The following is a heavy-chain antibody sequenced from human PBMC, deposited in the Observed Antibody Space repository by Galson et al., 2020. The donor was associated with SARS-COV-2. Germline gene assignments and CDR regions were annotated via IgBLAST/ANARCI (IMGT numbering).Heavy chain of an antibody. Sequence: TGGSLRLSCAASGFTFSDYYMSWIRQAPGKGLEWVSYISSSGSTIYYADSVKGRFTISRDNAKNSLYLQMNSLRAEDTAVYYCARETIVDTAMVKLGEFDYWGQGTLVTVSS. V-gene: IGHV3-11*01. CDR3: ARETIVDTAMVKLGEFDY. CDR1: GFTFSDYY. D-gene: IGHD5-18*01. J-gene: IGHJ4*02. CDR2: ISSSGSTI.